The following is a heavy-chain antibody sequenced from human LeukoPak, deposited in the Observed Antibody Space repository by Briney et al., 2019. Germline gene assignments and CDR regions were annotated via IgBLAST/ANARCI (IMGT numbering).Heavy chain of an antibody. CDR3: AKEAHDFWSGYYFNY. V-gene: IGHV3-23*01. CDR2: ISGGGGST. CDR1: GFTFSSYA. D-gene: IGHD3-3*01. J-gene: IGHJ4*02. Sequence: GGSLRLSCAASGFTFSSYAMSWVRQAPGKGLEWVSAISGGGGSTYYADSVRGRFTTSRDNSKNTLYLQMNSLRAEDTAVYYCAKEAHDFWSGYYFNYWGQGTLVTVSS.